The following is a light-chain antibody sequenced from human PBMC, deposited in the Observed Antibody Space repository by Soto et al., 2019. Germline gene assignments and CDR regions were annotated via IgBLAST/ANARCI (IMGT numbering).Light chain of an antibody. V-gene: IGKV3-20*01. CDR3: QQYDRSPRT. CDR2: GAS. J-gene: IGKJ1*01. CDR1: QTFTTSS. Sequence: IVLTQSPGTLSLSPGERATLSCRASQTFTTSSLAWYQQKPGQAPRLFISGASNRATGIPDRFSGSVSGTDGTITISRLEKEDGSVYYCQQYDRSPRTFGQGTKVDIK.